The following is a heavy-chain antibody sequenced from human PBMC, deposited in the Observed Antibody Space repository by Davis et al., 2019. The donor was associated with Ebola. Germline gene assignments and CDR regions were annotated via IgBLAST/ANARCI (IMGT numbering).Heavy chain of an antibody. CDR3: ARDPRGYSGYELDY. CDR2: ISSSSSYI. CDR1: GFTFSSYS. V-gene: IGHV3-21*01. Sequence: GESLKISCAASGFTFSSYSMNWVRQAPGKGLEWVSSISSSSSYIYYADSVKGRFTISRDNAKNSLYLQMNSLRAEDTAVYYCARDPRGYSGYELDYWGQGTLVTVSS. D-gene: IGHD5-12*01. J-gene: IGHJ4*02.